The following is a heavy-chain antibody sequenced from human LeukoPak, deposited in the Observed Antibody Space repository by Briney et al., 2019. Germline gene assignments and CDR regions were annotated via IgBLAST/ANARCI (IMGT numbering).Heavy chain of an antibody. J-gene: IGHJ4*02. V-gene: IGHV4-34*01. CDR1: GGSFSGYY. CDR3: ARGRGYCSSTSCYGVAFDY. CDR2: INHSGST. Sequence: SETLSLTCAVYGGSFSGYYWSWIRQPPGKGLEWIGEINHSGSTNYNPSLKSRVTISVDTSKNQFSLKLSSVTAADTAVYYCARGRGYCSSTSCYGVAFDYWGQGTLVTVSS. D-gene: IGHD2-2*01.